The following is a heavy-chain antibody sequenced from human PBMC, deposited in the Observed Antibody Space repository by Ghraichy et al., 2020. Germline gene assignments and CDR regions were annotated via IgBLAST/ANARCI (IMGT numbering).Heavy chain of an antibody. D-gene: IGHD2-2*01. V-gene: IGHV5-51*01. CDR2: IYPGDSDT. CDR1: GYSFTSYW. CDR3: ARHVRTVVPAAILNLNWFDP. Sequence: GESLNISCKGSGYSFTSYWIGWVRQMPGKGLEWMGIIYPGDSDTRYSPSFQGQVTISADKSISTAYLQWSSLKASDTAMYYCARHVRTVVPAAILNLNWFDPWGQGTLVTVSS. J-gene: IGHJ5*02.